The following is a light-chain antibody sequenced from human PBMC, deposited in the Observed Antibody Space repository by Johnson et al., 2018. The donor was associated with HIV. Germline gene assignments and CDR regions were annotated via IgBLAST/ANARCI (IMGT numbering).Light chain of an antibody. CDR1: SSNIGNNY. V-gene: IGLV1-51*01. Sequence: QSVLTQPPSVSAAPGQKVTISCSGSSSNIGNNYVSWYQQLLGTAPKLLIYDNNKRPSGIPDRFSGSKSGTSATLGITGLQTGDEADYYCGTWDSSLSAYVFGTRIMVT. J-gene: IGLJ1*01. CDR2: DNN. CDR3: GTWDSSLSAYV.